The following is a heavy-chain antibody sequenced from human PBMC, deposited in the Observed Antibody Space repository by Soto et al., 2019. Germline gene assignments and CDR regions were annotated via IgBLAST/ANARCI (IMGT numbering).Heavy chain of an antibody. J-gene: IGHJ5*02. Sequence: ASVKVSCKASGYTFTGYYMHWVRQAPGQGLEWMGWINPYSGGADYAQSFQGRVTMTRDTSISTVYMELSRLRFDDTAVYYCARVIRGAYYNSPLDTWGQGTVVTVSS. CDR1: GYTFTGYY. CDR2: INPYSGGA. D-gene: IGHD3-10*01. CDR3: ARVIRGAYYNSPLDT. V-gene: IGHV1-2*02.